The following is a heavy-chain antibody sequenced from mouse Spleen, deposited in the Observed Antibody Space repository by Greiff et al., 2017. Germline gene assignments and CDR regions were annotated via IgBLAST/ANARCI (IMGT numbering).Heavy chain of an antibody. Sequence: DVMLVESGGGLVKPGGSLKLSCAASGFTFSSYAMSWVRQTPEKRLEWVATISSGGSYTYYPDSVKGRFTISRDNAKNTLYLQMSSLRSEDTAMYYCARRGAMDYWGQGTSVTVSS. J-gene: IGHJ4*01. CDR1: GFTFSSYA. CDR3: ARRGAMDY. CDR2: ISSGGSYT. V-gene: IGHV5-9-1*01.